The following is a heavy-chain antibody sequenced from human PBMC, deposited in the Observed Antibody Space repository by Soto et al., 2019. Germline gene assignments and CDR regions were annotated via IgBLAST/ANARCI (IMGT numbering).Heavy chain of an antibody. CDR2: IGTAGDT. D-gene: IGHD2-2*01. CDR3: ARGQFCSSSSCEENGMDV. J-gene: IGHJ6*02. CDR1: GFTFSSYD. Sequence: GSLRLSCAAXGFTFSSYDMHWVRQATGKGLEWVSAIGTAGDTYYPGSVKGRFTISRENAKNSLYLQMNSLRAGDTAVYYCARGQFCSSSSCEENGMDVWGQGTTVTVSS. V-gene: IGHV3-13*01.